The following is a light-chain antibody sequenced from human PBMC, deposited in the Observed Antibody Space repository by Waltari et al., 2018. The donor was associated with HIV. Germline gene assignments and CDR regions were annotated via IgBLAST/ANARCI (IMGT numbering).Light chain of an antibody. J-gene: IGLJ3*02. V-gene: IGLV2-23*02. CDR2: EVI. CDR1: SSDVGSHNL. Sequence: QSVLTQPASVSGSPGQSITISCTATSSDVGSHNLVSWYQHHPGRAPKLIIYEVIKRPSGVSHRFSGSKSGNTASLTISGLQAEDEADYYCCSFADTNTWVFGGGTKLTVL. CDR3: CSFADTNTWV.